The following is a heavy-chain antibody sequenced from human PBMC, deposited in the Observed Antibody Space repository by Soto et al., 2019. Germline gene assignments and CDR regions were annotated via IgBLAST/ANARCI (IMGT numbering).Heavy chain of an antibody. CDR1: GFTFDDYG. D-gene: IGHD3-10*01. CDR3: ARAIGGSGSYSTHAFDI. Sequence: GGSLRLSCAASGFTFDDYGMSWVRQAPGKGLEWVSGINWNGGSTGYADSVKGRFTISRDNAKNSLYLQMNSLRAEDTALYHCARAIGGSGSYSTHAFDIWGQGTMVTVSS. J-gene: IGHJ3*02. CDR2: INWNGGST. V-gene: IGHV3-20*01.